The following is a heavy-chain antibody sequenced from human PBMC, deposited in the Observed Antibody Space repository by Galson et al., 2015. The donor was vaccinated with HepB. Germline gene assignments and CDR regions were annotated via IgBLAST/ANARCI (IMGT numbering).Heavy chain of an antibody. CDR3: AKDSREQWEPYPVDY. CDR2: ISYDGSNK. CDR1: GFTFSNYG. D-gene: IGHD1-26*01. V-gene: IGHV3-30*18. Sequence: SLRLSCAASGFTFSNYGMHWVRQAPGKGLEWVAVISYDGSNKDYADSVKGRFTISRDNSKNTLSLQMNSLRAEDTAIYYCAKDSREQWEPYPVDYWGQGTLVTVSS. J-gene: IGHJ4*02.